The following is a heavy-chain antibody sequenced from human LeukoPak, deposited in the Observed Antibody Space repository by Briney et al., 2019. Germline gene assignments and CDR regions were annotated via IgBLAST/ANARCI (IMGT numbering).Heavy chain of an antibody. CDR2: ISYDGSNK. CDR3: ARWILTDY. D-gene: IGHD3-9*01. J-gene: IGHJ4*02. Sequence: GGSLRLSCAASGFTFSSYEMNWVRQAPGKGLEWVAVISYDGSNKYYADSVKGRFTISRDNSKNTLYLQMNSLRAEDTAVYYCARWILTDYWGQGTLVTVSS. CDR1: GFTFSSYE. V-gene: IGHV3-30*04.